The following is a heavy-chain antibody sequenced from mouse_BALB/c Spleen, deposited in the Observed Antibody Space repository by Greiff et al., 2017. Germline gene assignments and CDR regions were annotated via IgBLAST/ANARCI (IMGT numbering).Heavy chain of an antibody. V-gene: IGHV1-9*01. CDR2: ILPGSGST. CDR3: ARGWLSWYFDV. J-gene: IGHJ1*01. CDR1: GYTFSSYW. Sequence: QVQLKQSGAELMKPGASVKISCKATGYTFSSYWIEWVKQRPGHGLEWIGEILPGSGSTNYNEKFKGKATFTADTSSNTAYMQLSSLTSEDSAVYYCARGWLSWYFDVWGAGTTVTVSS. D-gene: IGHD2-3*01.